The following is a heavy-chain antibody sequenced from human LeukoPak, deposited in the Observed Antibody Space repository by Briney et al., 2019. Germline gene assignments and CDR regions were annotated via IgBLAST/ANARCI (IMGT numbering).Heavy chain of an antibody. V-gene: IGHV1-18*01. Sequence: ASVKVSCKASGYTFTSYGISGVRQAPGQGLEGMGWISTYNGNTNYAQKVQGRVNMHTDTSTRTAYMELRSLRFDDTAVYYCARGLRFMEWFTNDAFDIWGQGTMVTVSS. J-gene: IGHJ3*02. D-gene: IGHD3-3*01. CDR1: GYTFTSYG. CDR2: ISTYNGNT. CDR3: ARGLRFMEWFTNDAFDI.